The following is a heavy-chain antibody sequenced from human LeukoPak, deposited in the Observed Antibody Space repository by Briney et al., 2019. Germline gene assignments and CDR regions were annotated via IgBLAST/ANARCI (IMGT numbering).Heavy chain of an antibody. V-gene: IGHV3-11*04. CDR3: ARDVSSSSGLDYFDY. Sequence: PGGSLRLSCAASGFTFSDYYMSWIRQAPGKGLEWVSYISSSGSTIYYADSVKGRFTISRDNAKNSLYLQMNSLRAEDTAVYYCARDVSSSSGLDYFDYWGQGTLVTVSS. CDR2: ISSSGSTI. CDR1: GFTFSDYY. D-gene: IGHD6-6*01. J-gene: IGHJ4*02.